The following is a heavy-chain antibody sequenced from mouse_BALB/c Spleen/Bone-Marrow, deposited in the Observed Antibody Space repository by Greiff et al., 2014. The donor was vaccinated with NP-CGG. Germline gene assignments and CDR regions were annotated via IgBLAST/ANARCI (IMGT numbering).Heavy chain of an antibody. D-gene: IGHD2-3*01. CDR1: GFAFSSYD. Sequence: EVQLVESGGGLVKPGGSLKLSCAASGFAFSSYDMSWVRQTPEKRLEWVAYISHGGGTTYYSDTVKGRFTISRDNAKNTLYLQMSSLKSEGTAIYYCTRHGGYYPYYYAMDYWGQGTSVTVSS. J-gene: IGHJ4*01. CDR2: ISHGGGTT. V-gene: IGHV5-12-1*01. CDR3: TRHGGYYPYYYAMDY.